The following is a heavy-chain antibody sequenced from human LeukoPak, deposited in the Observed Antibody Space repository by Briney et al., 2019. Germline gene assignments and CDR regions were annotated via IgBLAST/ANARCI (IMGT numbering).Heavy chain of an antibody. J-gene: IGHJ4*02. Sequence: GGSLRLSCAASGFVFGDYAMHWVRQAPGKGLEWVAAIAFDDTDRYYIDSVKGRFTISRDDSKNTLYLHMTSLRAEDTAVYYCTNSDDYGDYWGQGTLVTVSS. CDR2: IAFDDTDR. CDR1: GFVFGDYA. CDR3: TNSDDYGDY. V-gene: IGHV3-30*04.